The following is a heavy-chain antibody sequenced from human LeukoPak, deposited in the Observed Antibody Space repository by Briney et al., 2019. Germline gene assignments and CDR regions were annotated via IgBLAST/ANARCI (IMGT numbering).Heavy chain of an antibody. CDR2: MNPNSGNT. J-gene: IGHJ5*02. V-gene: IGHV1-8*01. CDR1: GYTFTSYD. D-gene: IGHD4-17*01. CDR3: ARGFTTVTSPSQRFDP. Sequence: ASVKVSCKASGYTFTSYDINRVRQAPGQGLEWMGWMNPNSGNTGYAQKFQGRATMTRNTSISTAYMELSSLRSEDTDVYYCARGFTTVTSPSQRFDPWGQGTLVTVSS.